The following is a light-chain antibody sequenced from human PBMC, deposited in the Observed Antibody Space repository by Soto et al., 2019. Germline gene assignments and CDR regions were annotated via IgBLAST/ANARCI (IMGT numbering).Light chain of an antibody. V-gene: IGKV1-5*03. CDR1: QSVSDW. CDR3: QQYKSYPYT. Sequence: DIQMTQSPSTLSASVGDRVTITCRASQSVSDWLAWYQQKPGKAPELLIYGASTLQSGVPSTFSGSGSGTEFTLTISSLQPDHFATYYCQQYKSYPYTFGQGTKLEI. CDR2: GAS. J-gene: IGKJ2*01.